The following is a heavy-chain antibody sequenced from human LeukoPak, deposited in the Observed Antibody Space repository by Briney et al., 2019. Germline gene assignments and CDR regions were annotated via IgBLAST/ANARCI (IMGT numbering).Heavy chain of an antibody. Sequence: SQTLSLTCTVSGGSISSGDYYWSWIRQPPGKGLEWIGYIYYSGSTYYNPSLKSRVTISVDTSKNQFSLKLSSVTAADTAVYYCARGVILYNWFDPWGQGTLVTVSS. D-gene: IGHD3-22*01. CDR3: ARGVILYNWFDP. J-gene: IGHJ5*02. CDR2: IYYSGST. V-gene: IGHV4-30-4*08. CDR1: GGSISSGDYY.